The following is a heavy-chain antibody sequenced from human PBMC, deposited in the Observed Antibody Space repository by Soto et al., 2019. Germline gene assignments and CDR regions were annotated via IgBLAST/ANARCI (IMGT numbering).Heavy chain of an antibody. Sequence: ASVKVSCKASGYTFPRHYMHWVRQAPGQGLEGMGWINPNSVGTDYAQKFQGRVTMTRDTSISTASMELSRLRCDGAAVYYCAREPMVRAANGFDFWGQGTLATVSS. D-gene: IGHD3-10*01. CDR2: INPNSVGT. J-gene: IGHJ3*01. CDR1: GYTFPRHY. V-gene: IGHV1-2*02. CDR3: AREPMVRAANGFDF.